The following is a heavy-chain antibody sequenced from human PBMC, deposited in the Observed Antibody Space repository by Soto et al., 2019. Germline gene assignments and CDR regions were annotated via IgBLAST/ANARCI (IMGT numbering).Heavy chain of an antibody. V-gene: IGHV3-74*01. D-gene: IGHD2-15*01. CDR3: ARTASSGSRFDY. J-gene: IGHJ4*02. CDR1: GFTFSSYW. Sequence: GGSLRLSCVASGFTFSSYWMHWVRQVPGKGLVWVSRINSDGSSIDYADSVKGRFTISRDNAKNTLYLQMNGLRAEDTSMYYCARTASSGSRFDYWGQGTLVTVSS. CDR2: INSDGSSI.